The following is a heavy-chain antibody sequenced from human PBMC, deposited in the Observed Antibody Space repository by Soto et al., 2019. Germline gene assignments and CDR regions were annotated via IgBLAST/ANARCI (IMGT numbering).Heavy chain of an antibody. D-gene: IGHD1-20*01. V-gene: IGHV4-39*01. J-gene: IGHJ4*02. CDR2: VFSTGFT. CDR1: GASISGSYYY. Sequence: KTSETLSLTCAVSGASISGSYYYWAWLRQSPGKGPEWIGSVFSTGFTYYNPSLESRVSVSVDTSKSQFSLKLSAVTAADTAVYYCATSQNRYNWNYFVHWGQGALLPASS. CDR3: ATSQNRYNWNYFVH.